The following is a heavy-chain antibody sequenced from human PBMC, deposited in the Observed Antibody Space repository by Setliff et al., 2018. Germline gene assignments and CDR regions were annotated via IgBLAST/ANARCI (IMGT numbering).Heavy chain of an antibody. CDR1: GESFDNHY. V-gene: IGHV4-34*01. J-gene: IGHJ4*02. D-gene: IGHD6-6*01. Sequence: SETLSLTCAVYGESFDNHYWTWIRQPPGERLEWIGEINHRGFTDYKPSLKSRLTMSVDTSRNQFSLILGSVTAADTGVYYCARGRIAERPEAIDYWGQGTPVTVSS. CDR3: ARGRIAERPEAIDY. CDR2: INHRGFT.